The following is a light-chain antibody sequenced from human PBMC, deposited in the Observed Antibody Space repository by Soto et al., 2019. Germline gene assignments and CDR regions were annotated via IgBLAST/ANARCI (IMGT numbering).Light chain of an antibody. CDR1: SSDLGGYNY. Sequence: QSVLTQPASVSGSPGQSITISCTGTSSDLGGYNYVSWYQQHPGKAPKLIIYDINNRPSGVSNRFSGSKSGNTASLTISGLQAEDEADYYCSSYTSSSPGVFGGGTKLTVL. J-gene: IGLJ3*02. CDR2: DIN. CDR3: SSYTSSSPGV. V-gene: IGLV2-14*01.